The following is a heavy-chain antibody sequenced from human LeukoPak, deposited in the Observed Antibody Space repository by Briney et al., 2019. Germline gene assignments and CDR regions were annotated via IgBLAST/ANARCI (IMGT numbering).Heavy chain of an antibody. CDR3: AGGRRSYCDSSGFIAYCRQ. J-gene: IGHJ1*01. CDR1: GYTFSSYY. D-gene: IGHD3-22*01. Sequence: ASVKVSCKASGYTFSSYYMHWVRQAPGQGLEWMGIINPSGGSTSYAQKFQGRVTMTRDTSASTVYMELSSLRSEDTAVYYCAGGRRSYCDSSGFIAYCRQGRKGNLVTVSS. V-gene: IGHV1-46*01. CDR2: INPSGGST.